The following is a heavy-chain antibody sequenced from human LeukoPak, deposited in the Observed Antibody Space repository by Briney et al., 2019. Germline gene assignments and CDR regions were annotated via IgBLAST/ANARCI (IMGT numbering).Heavy chain of an antibody. V-gene: IGHV3-23*01. Sequence: PGGSLRLSCAASGFTFSSYAMSWVRQAPGKGLEWVSAISGSGGSTYYADSVKGRFTISRDNSKNTLYLQMNSLRAEDTAVYYCARDRRSSGYYGEFDYWGQGTLVTVSS. D-gene: IGHD3-22*01. J-gene: IGHJ4*02. CDR2: ISGSGGST. CDR1: GFTFSSYA. CDR3: ARDRRSSGYYGEFDY.